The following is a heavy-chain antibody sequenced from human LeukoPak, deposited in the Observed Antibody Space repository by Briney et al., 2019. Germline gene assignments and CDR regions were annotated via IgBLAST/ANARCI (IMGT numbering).Heavy chain of an antibody. CDR3: ARGSSWLDAFDI. V-gene: IGHV4-39*01. Sequence: SETLSLTCTVSGGSISSSSYYWGWIRQPPGKGLEWIGSIYYSGSTYYNPSLKSRVTISVDTSKNQFSLKLSSVTAADTAVYYCARGSSWLDAFDIWGQGTMVTVSS. CDR1: GGSISSSSYY. CDR2: IYYSGST. J-gene: IGHJ3*02. D-gene: IGHD6-13*01.